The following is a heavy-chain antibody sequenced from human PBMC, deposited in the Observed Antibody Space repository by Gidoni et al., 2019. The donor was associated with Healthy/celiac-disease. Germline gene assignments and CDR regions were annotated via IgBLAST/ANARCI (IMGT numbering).Heavy chain of an antibody. CDR3: ARVNCGGDCYSTYYYYYYMDV. CDR1: GYGFTSYG. V-gene: IGHV5-51*01. CDR2: ISPGDSDT. Sequence: EVQLVQSGAEEKKPGASPKISCKGSGYGFTSYGIGWVRQMPGKGLEWVGIISPGDSDTRYSPSFQGQVTISADKSISTAYLQWSSLKASDTAMYYCARVNCGGDCYSTYYYYYYMDVWGKGTTVTVSS. D-gene: IGHD2-21*02. J-gene: IGHJ6*03.